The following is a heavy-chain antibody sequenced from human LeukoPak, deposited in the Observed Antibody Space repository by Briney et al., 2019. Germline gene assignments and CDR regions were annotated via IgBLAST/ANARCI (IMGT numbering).Heavy chain of an antibody. Sequence: SQTLSLTCAVSGGSISSGGYSWSWIRQPPGKGLEWIGEINHSGSTNYNPSLKSRVTISVDTSKNQFSLKLSSVTAADTAVYYCARPITSSWYTFDIWGQGTMVTVSS. CDR2: INHSGST. CDR1: GGSISSGGYS. CDR3: ARPITSSWYTFDI. D-gene: IGHD6-13*01. V-gene: IGHV4-30-2*01. J-gene: IGHJ3*02.